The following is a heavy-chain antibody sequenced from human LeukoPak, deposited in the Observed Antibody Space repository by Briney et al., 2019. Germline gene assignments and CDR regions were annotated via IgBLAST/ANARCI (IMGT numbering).Heavy chain of an antibody. Sequence: PGRSLILSCAASGFTFSSYGMNWVRQAPGKGLEWVGIVSYDGSDKYYADSVKGRFTISRDNSKNTVYLQMNSLRAEDTAVYFCAKEGVLERYFYYGMDVWGQGTTVTVSS. CDR2: VSYDGSDK. V-gene: IGHV3-30*18. J-gene: IGHJ6*02. D-gene: IGHD1-1*01. CDR3: AKEGVLERYFYYGMDV. CDR1: GFTFSSYG.